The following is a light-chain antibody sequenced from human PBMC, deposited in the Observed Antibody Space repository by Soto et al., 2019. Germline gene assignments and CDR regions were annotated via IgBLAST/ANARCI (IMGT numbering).Light chain of an antibody. CDR2: LGS. CDR3: MQAPQTQRT. V-gene: IGKV2-28*01. CDR1: QSLLHSNGYNY. Sequence: DIVMTQSPLSLPVTPGEPASISCRSSQSLLHSNGYNYLDWYLQKPGQSPQLLIYLGSNRASGVPDRFSGSGSGTDFTLKISRVEAEDVGVYYCMQAPQTQRTFGQGTKVEIK. J-gene: IGKJ1*01.